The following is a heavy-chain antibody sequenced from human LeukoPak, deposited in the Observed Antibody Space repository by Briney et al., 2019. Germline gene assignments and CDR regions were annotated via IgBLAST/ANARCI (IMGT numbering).Heavy chain of an antibody. Sequence: GGSLRLSCATSGFTFTSYWMHWVRQVAGKGLVWLARVDHGGSGTNYADSVKGRFTISRDNAKSTVYLQMNSLRVEDTAVYYCARGGNARHAFNIWGQGTLVIVSS. CDR3: ARGGNARHAFNI. J-gene: IGHJ3*02. CDR1: GFTFTSYW. V-gene: IGHV3-74*01. D-gene: IGHD1-14*01. CDR2: VDHGGSGT.